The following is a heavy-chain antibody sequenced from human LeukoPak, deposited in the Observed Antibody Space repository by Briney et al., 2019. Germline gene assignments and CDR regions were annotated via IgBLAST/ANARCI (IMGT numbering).Heavy chain of an antibody. D-gene: IGHD2-15*01. V-gene: IGHV1-18*01. J-gene: IGHJ5*02. Sequence: ASVKVSCKASGYTFTSYDISWVPQAPGQGPEWMGWITAYNGNTNYAQKLQGRVTMTTDTSTSTAYMEVRSLRSDGTAVYYCARDLGYCSGGSCYNWFDPWGQGTLVTVSS. CDR3: ARDLGYCSGGSCYNWFDP. CDR2: ITAYNGNT. CDR1: GYTFTSYD.